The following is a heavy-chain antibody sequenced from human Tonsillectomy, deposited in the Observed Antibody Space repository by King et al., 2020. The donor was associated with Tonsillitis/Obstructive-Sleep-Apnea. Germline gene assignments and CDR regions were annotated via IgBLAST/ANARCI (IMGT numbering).Heavy chain of an antibody. CDR1: GFTFNSYA. CDR2: ITNSGGNT. Sequence: VQLVESGGGLVQPGGSLRLSCATSGFTFNSYAMTWVRQAPGKGLEWVSSITNSGGNTYYADSVKGRFTISRDNSKNTLYLQMNSLRAEDKAVYYCSKMTVSGTSGDYWGQGALVTVSP. V-gene: IGHV3-23*04. CDR3: SKMTVSGTSGDY. J-gene: IGHJ4*02. D-gene: IGHD6-19*01.